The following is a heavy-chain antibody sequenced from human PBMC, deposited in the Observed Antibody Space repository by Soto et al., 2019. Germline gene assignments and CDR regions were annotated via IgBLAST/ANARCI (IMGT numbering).Heavy chain of an antibody. CDR1: GGSFSGYY. CDR3: ARGRSDYVWGSYRYPMPFDY. J-gene: IGHJ4*02. CDR2: INHSGST. D-gene: IGHD3-16*02. Sequence: SETLSLTCAVYGGSFSGYYWSWIRQPPGKGLEWIGEINHSGSTNYNPSLKSRVTISVDTSKNQFSLKLSSVTAADTAVYYCARGRSDYVWGSYRYPMPFDYWGQGTLVTVSS. V-gene: IGHV4-34*01.